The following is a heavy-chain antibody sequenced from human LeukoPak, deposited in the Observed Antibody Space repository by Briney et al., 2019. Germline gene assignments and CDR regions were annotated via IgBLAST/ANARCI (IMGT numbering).Heavy chain of an antibody. V-gene: IGHV1-2*02. CDR2: INPNSGGT. Sequence: ASVKVSCKASGYTFTGYYMHWVRQAPGQGLEWMGWINPNSGGTNYAQKFQGRVTMTRDTSISTAYMELSRLRADDTAVYYCARCIEEDDSSGYYYYGMDVWGQGTTVTVSS. D-gene: IGHD3-22*01. CDR1: GYTFTGYY. CDR3: ARCIEEDDSSGYYYYGMDV. J-gene: IGHJ6*02.